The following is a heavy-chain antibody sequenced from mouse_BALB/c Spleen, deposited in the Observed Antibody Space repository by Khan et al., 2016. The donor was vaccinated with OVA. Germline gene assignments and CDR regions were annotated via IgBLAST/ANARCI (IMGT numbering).Heavy chain of an antibody. D-gene: IGHD1-2*01. CDR2: ISPGGGYI. V-gene: IGHV1-63*02. J-gene: IGHJ4*01. CDR1: GYTFTDFW. CDR3: AREGMYSGFYAMDY. Sequence: QVQLQQSGAELVRPGTSVKISCKASGYTFTDFWLGWVKQRPGHGLEWIGDISPGGGYINYNEKFKGKATLTADTSSSTAYIQLSSLTSEDSAVYFCAREGMYSGFYAMDYWGQGTSVTVSS.